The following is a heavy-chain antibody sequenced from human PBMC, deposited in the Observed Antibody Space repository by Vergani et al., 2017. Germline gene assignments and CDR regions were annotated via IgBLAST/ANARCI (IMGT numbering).Heavy chain of an antibody. J-gene: IGHJ4*02. D-gene: IGHD6-13*01. CDR2: ISYDGSNK. V-gene: IGHV3-30-3*01. CDR3: ARAPAGIAAAHRSYYFDY. CDR1: GFTFSSYA. Sequence: VQLVESGGGVVQPGRSLRLSCAASGFTFSSYAMHWVCQAPGKGLEWVAVISYDGSNKYYADSVKGRFTISRDNSKNTLYLQMNSLRAEDTAVYYCARAPAGIAAAHRSYYFDYWGQGTLVTVSS.